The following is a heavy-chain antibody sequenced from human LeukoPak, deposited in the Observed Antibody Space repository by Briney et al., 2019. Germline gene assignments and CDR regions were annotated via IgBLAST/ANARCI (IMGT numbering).Heavy chain of an antibody. J-gene: IGHJ4*02. CDR2: IIPIFGTA. V-gene: IGHV1-69*13. CDR1: GGTFSSYA. CDR3: ARDTGFHFDYFDY. Sequence: GASVKVSCKASGGTFSSYAISWVRQAPGQGLEWMGGIIPIFGTANYAQKFQGRVTITADESTSTAYMELSSLRSEDTAVYYCARDTGFHFDYFDYWGQGTLVTVSS. D-gene: IGHD1-1*01.